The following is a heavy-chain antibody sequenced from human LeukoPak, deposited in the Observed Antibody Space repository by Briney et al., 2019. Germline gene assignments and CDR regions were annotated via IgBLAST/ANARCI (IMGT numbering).Heavy chain of an antibody. CDR1: GFTASSNY. Sequence: PGGSLRLSCAASGFTASSNYMNWVRQAPGKGLEWVSIIYSGCSTYYADSVKGRFTISRDNSKNILYLQMNSLRAEDTAVYYCAREKLNWGFDYWGQGTLVTVSS. J-gene: IGHJ4*02. D-gene: IGHD3-16*01. V-gene: IGHV3-53*01. CDR3: AREKLNWGFDY. CDR2: IYSGCST.